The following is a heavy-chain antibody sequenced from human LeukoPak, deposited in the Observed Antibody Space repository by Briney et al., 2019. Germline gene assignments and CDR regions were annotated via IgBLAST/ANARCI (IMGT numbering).Heavy chain of an antibody. CDR2: ISAYNGNT. V-gene: IGHV1-18*01. Sequence: ASVKVSCKASGYTFTSYGISWVRQAPGQGLEGMGWISAYNGNTNYAQKLQGRVTMTTDTSTSTAYMELRSLRSAATAVYYCARRTLRITIFGVVIIYGMDVWGQGTTVTVSS. J-gene: IGHJ6*02. D-gene: IGHD3-3*01. CDR1: GYTFTSYG. CDR3: ARRTLRITIFGVVIIYGMDV.